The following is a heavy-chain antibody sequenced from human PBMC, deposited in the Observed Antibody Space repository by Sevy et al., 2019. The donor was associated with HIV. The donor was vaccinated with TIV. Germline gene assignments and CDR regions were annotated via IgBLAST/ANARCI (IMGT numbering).Heavy chain of an antibody. CDR1: GFTFSSYS. V-gene: IGHV3-7*03. Sequence: GGSLRLSCAASGFTFSSYSMNWVRQAPGKGLEWVANIKQDGSEKYYVDSVKGRFTISRDNAKNSLYLQMNSLRAEDTAVYYCARDLLGYCTGGVCSDYYYGMDVWGQGTTVTVSS. CDR3: ARDLLGYCTGGVCSDYYYGMDV. D-gene: IGHD2-8*02. J-gene: IGHJ6*02. CDR2: IKQDGSEK.